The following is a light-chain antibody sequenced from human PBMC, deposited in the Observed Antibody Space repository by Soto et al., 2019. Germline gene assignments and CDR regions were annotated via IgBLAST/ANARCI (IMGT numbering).Light chain of an antibody. Sequence: DIQVSQFTSNLSACLGERITITCRASQSISSWLAWYQQKPGKAPKLLIYKASTLQSGVPSRFSGSGSGTEFTLAISSLQSVDSATYYCEQHNDNWTCGQGTELDIK. J-gene: IGKJ1*01. CDR3: EQHNDNWT. V-gene: IGKV1-5*03. CDR2: KAS. CDR1: QSISSW.